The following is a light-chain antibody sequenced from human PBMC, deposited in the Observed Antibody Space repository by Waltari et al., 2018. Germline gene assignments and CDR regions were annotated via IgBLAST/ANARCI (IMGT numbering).Light chain of an antibody. CDR1: QGISSA. CDR3: QHLTA. Sequence: AIQLTQSPSSLAASVGDRVTITCRASQGISSAVAWYQQKPWKVPNLLIYDASRLERGVPSRFSGSTSGTDFTLTISSLQPEDFATYYCQHLTAFGPGTKVDI. V-gene: IGKV1-13*02. J-gene: IGKJ3*01. CDR2: DAS.